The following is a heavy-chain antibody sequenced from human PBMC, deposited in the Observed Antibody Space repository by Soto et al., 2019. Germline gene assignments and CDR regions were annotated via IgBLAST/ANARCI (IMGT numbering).Heavy chain of an antibody. CDR1: GYTFSSYA. Sequence: QVQLVQSGAEVKKPGASVKVSCKASGYTFSSYAISWVRQAPGQGLEWMGWIITYNGNTNYAQNLQGRVTMTTDTSTTTAYMDLRSLRSDYTAVYYCARTGPPVDYWGQGTLVTVSS. CDR2: IITYNGNT. V-gene: IGHV1-18*01. J-gene: IGHJ4*02. CDR3: ARTGPPVDY.